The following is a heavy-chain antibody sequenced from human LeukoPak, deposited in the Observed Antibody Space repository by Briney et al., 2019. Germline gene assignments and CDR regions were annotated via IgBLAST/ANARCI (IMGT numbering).Heavy chain of an antibody. CDR3: ARHVFYYDSSGYHYFYYMDV. J-gene: IGHJ6*03. V-gene: IGHV4-39*01. Sequence: SETLSFTCSVSGGSITSRSYYWGWIRQPPGKGLEWIGSINYSGSTYYNPPLKSRVTISVDTSKNQFSLKLSSVIAADTAVYFCARHVFYYDSSGYHYFYYMDVWGKGTTVTISS. CDR1: GGSITSRSYY. CDR2: INYSGST. D-gene: IGHD3-22*01.